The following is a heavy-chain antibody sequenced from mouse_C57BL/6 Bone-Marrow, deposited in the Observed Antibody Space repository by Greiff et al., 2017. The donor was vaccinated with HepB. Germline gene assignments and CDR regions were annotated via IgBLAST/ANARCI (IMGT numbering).Heavy chain of an antibody. CDR2: ISSGSSTI. J-gene: IGHJ4*01. D-gene: IGHD1-3*01. V-gene: IGHV5-17*01. CDR1: GFTFSDYG. Sequence: EVKLLESGGGLVKPGGSLKFSCAASGFTFSDYGMHWVRQTPEKGLEWVAYISSGSSTIYYADTVKGRFTISRDNAENTMFLQITRLRSEDTARYYCENNGGEDYYARDYWGQGTSVTVSS. CDR3: ENNGGEDYYARDY.